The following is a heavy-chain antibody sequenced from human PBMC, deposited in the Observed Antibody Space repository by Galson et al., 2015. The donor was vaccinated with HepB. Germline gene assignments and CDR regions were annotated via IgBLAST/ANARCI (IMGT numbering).Heavy chain of an antibody. CDR2: INPNSGGT. J-gene: IGHJ6*03. V-gene: IGHV1-2*06. Sequence: QSGAEVKKPGESLRISCKGSGYSFTNYWISWVRQAPGQGLEWMGRINPNSGGTNYAQEFQGRVTMTRDTSISTAYLELSSLRSDDTAVYYCARGRYYMDVWGKGTTVTVSS. CDR3: ARGRYYMDV. CDR1: GYSFTNYW.